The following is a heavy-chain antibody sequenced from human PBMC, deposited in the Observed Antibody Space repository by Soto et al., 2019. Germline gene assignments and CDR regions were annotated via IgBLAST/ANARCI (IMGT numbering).Heavy chain of an antibody. J-gene: IGHJ4*02. CDR2: IYYSGST. Sequence: SETLSLTCTVSSAPVSSSTYTWGWIRQPPGKGLEWIGSIYYSGSTNYNPSLKSRVTISVDTSKNQFSLKLSSVTAADTAVYYCARAGGSGSYSPYYFDYWGQGTLVTVSS. CDR1: SAPVSSSTYT. CDR3: ARAGGSGSYSPYYFDY. D-gene: IGHD3-10*01. V-gene: IGHV4-39*07.